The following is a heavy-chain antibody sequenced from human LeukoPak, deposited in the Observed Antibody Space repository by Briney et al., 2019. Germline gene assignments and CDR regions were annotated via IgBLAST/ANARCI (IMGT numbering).Heavy chain of an antibody. CDR3: ARDGIAAAGNFDY. V-gene: IGHV1-69*13. CDR2: IIPIFGTA. Sequence: SVKVSCKASGGTFSSYAISWVRQAPGQGLEWMGGIIPIFGTANYAQKFQGRVTIIADESTSTAYMELSSLRSEDTAVYYCARDGIAAAGNFDYWGQGTLVTVSS. D-gene: IGHD6-13*01. CDR1: GGTFSSYA. J-gene: IGHJ4*02.